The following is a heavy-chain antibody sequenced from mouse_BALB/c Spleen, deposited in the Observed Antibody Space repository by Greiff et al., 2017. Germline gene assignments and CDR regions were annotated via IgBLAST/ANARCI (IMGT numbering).Heavy chain of an antibody. V-gene: IGHV14-3*02. J-gene: IGHJ4*01. CDR1: GFNIKDTY. CDR2: IDPANGNT. D-gene: IGHD1-1*01. CDR3: ASYSSYAMDY. Sequence: DVKLQESGAELVKPGASVKLSCTASGFNIKDTYMHWVKQRPEQGLEWIGRIDPANGNTKYDPKFQGKATITADTSSNTAYLQLSSLTSEDTAVYYCASYSSYAMDYWGQGTSVTVSS.